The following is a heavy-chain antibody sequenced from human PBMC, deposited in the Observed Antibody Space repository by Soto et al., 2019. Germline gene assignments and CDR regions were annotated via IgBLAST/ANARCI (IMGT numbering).Heavy chain of an antibody. J-gene: IGHJ4*02. Sequence: SETLSLTCTVSGGSISSYYWSWIRQPPGKGLEWIGYIYYSGSTNYNPSLKSRVTISVDTSKNQFSLKLSSVTAADTAVYYCARGRYSYGYYFDYWGQGTLVTVSS. D-gene: IGHD5-18*01. CDR3: ARGRYSYGYYFDY. V-gene: IGHV4-59*01. CDR2: IYYSGST. CDR1: GGSISSYY.